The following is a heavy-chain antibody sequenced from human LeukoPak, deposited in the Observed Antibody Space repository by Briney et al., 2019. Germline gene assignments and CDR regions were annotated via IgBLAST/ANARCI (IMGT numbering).Heavy chain of an antibody. V-gene: IGHV4-4*07. CDR2: IYTSGST. Sequence: SETLSLTCTVSGGSISSYYWSWIRQPAGKGLEWIGRIYTSGSTNYNPSLKSRVTMSVDTSKNQFSLKLSSVTAADTAVYYCASSGYDGVLFDYWGQGTLVTVSS. CDR1: GGSISSYY. CDR3: ASSGYDGVLFDY. D-gene: IGHD5-12*01. J-gene: IGHJ4*02.